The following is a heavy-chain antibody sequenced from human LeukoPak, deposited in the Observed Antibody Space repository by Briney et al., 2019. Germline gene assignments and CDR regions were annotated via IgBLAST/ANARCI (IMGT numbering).Heavy chain of an antibody. CDR1: GYTFTSYG. D-gene: IGHD3-22*01. V-gene: IGHV1-18*01. CDR2: ISAYNGNT. J-gene: IGHJ4*02. CDR3: ARVFLYYDSSGKFWTHKALDY. Sequence: ASVKVSCKASGYTFTSYGISWVRQAPGQGLEWMGWISAYNGNTNYAQKLQGRVTMTTDTSTSTAYMELRSLRSDDTAVYYCARVFLYYDSSGKFWTHKALDYWGQGTLVTVSS.